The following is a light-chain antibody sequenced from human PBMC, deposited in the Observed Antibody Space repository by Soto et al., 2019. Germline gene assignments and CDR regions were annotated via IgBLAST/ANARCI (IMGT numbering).Light chain of an antibody. V-gene: IGKV3-20*01. CDR3: QLGG. CDR2: GAS. J-gene: IGKJ1*01. CDR1: QTIVGTY. Sequence: EIVLTQSPGTLSLSPGERATLSCRASQTIVGTYLVWYQQKPGQAPRLLIYGASSRASGIPDRFSGGGSGTDFTLTINRLEPEDSAVYYCQLGGFGQGTKVEI.